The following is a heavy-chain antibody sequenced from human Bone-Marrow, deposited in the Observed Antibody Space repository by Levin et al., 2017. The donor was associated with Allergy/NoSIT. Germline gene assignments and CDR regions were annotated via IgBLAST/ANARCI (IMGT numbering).Heavy chain of an antibody. CDR3: VREINWNDGATYSYGMDV. V-gene: IGHV3-48*01. J-gene: IGHJ6*02. CDR1: VFTFRAYS. Sequence: GESLKISCAASVFTFRAYSMNWVRQAPGKGLEWVSYISSNGTTKYYADSVKGRFTISRDNVNKSLYLQMNSLRADDTAVYYCVREINWNDGATYSYGMDVWGHGTTVTVSS. CDR2: ISSNGTTK. D-gene: IGHD1-20*01.